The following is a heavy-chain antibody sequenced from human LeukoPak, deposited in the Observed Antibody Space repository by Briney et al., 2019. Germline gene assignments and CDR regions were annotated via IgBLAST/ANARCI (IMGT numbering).Heavy chain of an antibody. CDR3: ASSPGAGSARYFQH. CDR2: ISSSSSYT. J-gene: IGHJ1*01. D-gene: IGHD6-19*01. V-gene: IGHV3-11*06. CDR1: GFTFSDYY. Sequence: GGSLRLSCAASGFTFSDYYMSWIRQAPGKGLEWVSYISSSSSYTNYADSVKGRFTISRDNAKNSLYLQMNSLRAEDTAVYYWASSPGAGSARYFQHWGQGNLVTVSS.